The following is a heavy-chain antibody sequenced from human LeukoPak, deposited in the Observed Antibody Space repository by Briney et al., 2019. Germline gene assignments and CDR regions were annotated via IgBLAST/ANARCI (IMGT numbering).Heavy chain of an antibody. V-gene: IGHV3-21*01. CDR2: ISSSSSYI. D-gene: IGHD5-18*01. J-gene: IGHJ4*02. CDR1: GFTFSSYS. Sequence: GGSLRLSRAASGFTFSSYSMNWVRQAPGKGLEWVSSISSSSSYIYYADSVKGRFTISRDNAKNSLYLQMNSLRAEDTAVYYCARDGGSYGPRIDYWGQGTLVTVSS. CDR3: ARDGGSYGPRIDY.